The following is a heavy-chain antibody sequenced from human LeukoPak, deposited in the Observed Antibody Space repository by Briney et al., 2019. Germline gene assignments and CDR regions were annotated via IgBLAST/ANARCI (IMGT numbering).Heavy chain of an antibody. Sequence: GGSLRLSCAASGFTFSSYAMSWVRQAPGKGLEWVSAISGSGGSTYYADSVKGRFTISRDNSKNTLYLQMNSLRAEDTAVYYCARAYCGGDCYPFDYWGQGTLVTVSS. J-gene: IGHJ4*02. V-gene: IGHV3-23*01. CDR2: ISGSGGST. CDR3: ARAYCGGDCYPFDY. D-gene: IGHD2-21*02. CDR1: GFTFSSYA.